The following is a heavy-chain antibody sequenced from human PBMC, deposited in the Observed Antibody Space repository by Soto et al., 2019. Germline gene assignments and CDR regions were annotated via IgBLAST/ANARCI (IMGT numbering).Heavy chain of an antibody. CDR1: GGSISSNY. D-gene: IGHD2-15*01. CDR2: IYYSGST. CDR3: ARGGVVVVAATNDIWFDP. Sequence: QVQLQESGPGLVKPSETLSLTCTVSGGSISSNYWSWIRQPPGKGLEWIGSIYYSGSTNYNPSLKSRVTISVDTSKNQFSPKLSSVTAADTAVYYCARGGVVVVAATNDIWFDPWGQGTLVTVSS. V-gene: IGHV4-59*01. J-gene: IGHJ5*02.